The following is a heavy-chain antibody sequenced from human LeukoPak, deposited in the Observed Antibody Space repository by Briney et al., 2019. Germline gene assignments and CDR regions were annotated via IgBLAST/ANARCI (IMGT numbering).Heavy chain of an antibody. D-gene: IGHD4-23*01. V-gene: IGHV3-7*03. CDR1: GFTFSNYW. CDR2: INQDGSEK. J-gene: IGHJ4*02. CDR3: ARDSSDYGGKGVDY. Sequence: QSGESLRLSCAASGFTFSNYWMSWVRQAPGKGLEWVANINQDGSEKYYVDSVKGRFTISRDNAKNSLYLQMNSLRAEDTAVYYCARDSSDYGGKGVDYWGQGTLVTVSS.